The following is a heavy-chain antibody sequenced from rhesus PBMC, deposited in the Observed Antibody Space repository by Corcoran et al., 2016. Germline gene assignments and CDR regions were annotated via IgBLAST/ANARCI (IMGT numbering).Heavy chain of an antibody. CDR1: GGSISGYYY. CDR3: ARDPSGDYLFDY. CDR2: IYGNSAST. J-gene: IGHJ4*01. V-gene: IGHV4-73*01. Sequence: QVQLQQWGEGLVKPSETLSLTCAVYGGSISGYYYWSWIRQPPGKGLEWIGYIYGNSASTNSTPSLKDLVTISKDTPKNQFPLKLSSVTAADTAVYYCARDPSGDYLFDYWGQGVLVTVSS. D-gene: IGHD3-34*01.